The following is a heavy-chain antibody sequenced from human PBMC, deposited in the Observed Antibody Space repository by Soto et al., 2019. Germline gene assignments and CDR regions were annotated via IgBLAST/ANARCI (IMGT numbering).Heavy chain of an antibody. Sequence: ASVKVSCKASGYTFTTYYMHWVRQAPGQGLEWMGLINPSDGSTTYAQKFQGRVTMTRDTSTSTVYMELSSLRSEDTAMYYCARARGGYCSSTSCFNFDYWGQGTLVTVSS. CDR1: GYTFTTYY. CDR3: ARARGGYCSSTSCFNFDY. J-gene: IGHJ4*02. V-gene: IGHV1-46*01. CDR2: INPSDGST. D-gene: IGHD2-2*01.